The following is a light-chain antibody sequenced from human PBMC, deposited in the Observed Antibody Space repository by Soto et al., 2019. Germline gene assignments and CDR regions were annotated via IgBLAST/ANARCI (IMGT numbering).Light chain of an antibody. CDR3: QQYNSYPFT. V-gene: IGKV1-5*03. J-gene: IGKJ3*01. Sequence: DIQMTQSPSTLSASVGDRVTITCRASQSISSWLAWYQQKPGKAPKLLIYKASSLESGVPSRFSGSGSGTELTLTISSLQPDDFATYYCQQYNSYPFTFGPGTKVDI. CDR1: QSISSW. CDR2: KAS.